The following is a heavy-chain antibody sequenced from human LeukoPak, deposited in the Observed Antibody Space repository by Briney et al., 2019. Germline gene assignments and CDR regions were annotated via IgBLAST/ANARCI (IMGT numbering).Heavy chain of an antibody. D-gene: IGHD4-23*01. J-gene: IGHJ4*02. CDR1: GFTFSSYA. Sequence: PGGSLRLSCAASGFTFSSYAMHWVRQAPGKGLEWVAVISYDGSNKYYADSVKGRFTISRDNAKNSLYLQMNSLRDEDTAVYYCARAGYGGNFRNFDYWGQGTLVTVSS. CDR3: ARAGYGGNFRNFDY. V-gene: IGHV3-30-3*01. CDR2: ISYDGSNK.